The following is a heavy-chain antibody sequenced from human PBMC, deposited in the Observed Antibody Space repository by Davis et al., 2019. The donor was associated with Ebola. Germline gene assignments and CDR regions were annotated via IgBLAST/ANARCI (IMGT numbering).Heavy chain of an antibody. CDR3: ATGDPSV. V-gene: IGHV3-21*06. CDR1: GFNFSSSS. D-gene: IGHD6-6*01. CDR2: ISSTSFYN. J-gene: IGHJ4*02. Sequence: PGGSLRLSCEASGFNFSSSSMNWFRQPPGKGLEWVSSISSTSFYNYYEDSAKGRFFMSRDNAKNSLYLQMISLRVEDTAIYYCATGDPSVWGQGTLVSVSS.